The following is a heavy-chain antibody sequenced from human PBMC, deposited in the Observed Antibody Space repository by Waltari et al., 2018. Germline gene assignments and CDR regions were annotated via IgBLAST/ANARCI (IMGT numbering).Heavy chain of an antibody. J-gene: IGHJ4*02. D-gene: IGHD2-8*02. V-gene: IGHV1-69-2*01. CDR1: GYTFTDYY. Sequence: EVQLVQSGAEVKKPGATVKISCKVSGYTFTDYYMHWVQQAPGKGLEWMGLGDPEDGETIYAEKSQGRVTITAATSTDTAYMELSSLRSEDTAVYYCATAGSRYCTGGVCPFDYWGQGTLVTVSS. CDR3: ATAGSRYCTGGVCPFDY. CDR2: GDPEDGET.